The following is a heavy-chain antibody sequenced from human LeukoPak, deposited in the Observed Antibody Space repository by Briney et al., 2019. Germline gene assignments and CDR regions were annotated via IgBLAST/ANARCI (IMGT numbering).Heavy chain of an antibody. J-gene: IGHJ3*02. Sequence: SETLSLTCTVSGGSITSYYWSWIRQPPGKGLEWIAYIYYSGSTNYNPSLKSRVTISVDTSRNQFSLQLRSVTAADTAVYYCARSGSIDVFDIWGQGTMVTVSS. D-gene: IGHD5-12*01. CDR2: IYYSGST. CDR3: ARSGSIDVFDI. CDR1: GGSITSYY. V-gene: IGHV4-59*01.